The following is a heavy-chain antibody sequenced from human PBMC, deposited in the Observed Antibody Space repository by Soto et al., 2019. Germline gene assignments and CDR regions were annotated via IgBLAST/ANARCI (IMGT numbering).Heavy chain of an antibody. J-gene: IGHJ4*02. CDR2: IKSNGGDP. Sequence: ASVKVSFKASGFTFTGYYIHWLRQAPGQGLEWMGWIKSNGGDPKYAQKFQDRVTMTRDTSMNTVYMELSRLRSDDSAVYYCARDERSYGEPPFDYWGQGTLVTVSS. V-gene: IGHV1-2*02. CDR1: GFTFTGYY. D-gene: IGHD3-16*01. CDR3: ARDERSYGEPPFDY.